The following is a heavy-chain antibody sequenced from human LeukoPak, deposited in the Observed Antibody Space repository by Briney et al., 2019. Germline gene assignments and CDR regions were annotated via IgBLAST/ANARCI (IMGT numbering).Heavy chain of an antibody. CDR3: ARHPSADPFDI. CDR2: IYPSDSDT. Sequence: GEYLRISCKGSGYSFTSYWIGWLRQMPGKGLEWMGSIYPSDSDTRYSPSFQGQVTSSADKSIGTAYLQWSSLEASDTAMYYCARHPSADPFDIWGQGTMVTVSS. V-gene: IGHV5-51*01. J-gene: IGHJ3*02. CDR1: GYSFTSYW.